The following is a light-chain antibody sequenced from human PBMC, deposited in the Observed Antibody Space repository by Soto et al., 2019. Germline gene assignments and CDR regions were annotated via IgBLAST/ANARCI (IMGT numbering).Light chain of an antibody. J-gene: IGLJ3*02. CDR2: DVN. Sequence: QSVLTQPRSVSGSPGQSVTFSCTGTSGDIGAYNYVSWYQFHPGKAPKMIIYDVNKRPSGVPDRFSGSKSGNTASLTISWLQAEEDADYYCCSYAHTSRVFGGGTKLTVL. CDR3: CSYAHTSRV. CDR1: SGDIGAYNY. V-gene: IGLV2-11*01.